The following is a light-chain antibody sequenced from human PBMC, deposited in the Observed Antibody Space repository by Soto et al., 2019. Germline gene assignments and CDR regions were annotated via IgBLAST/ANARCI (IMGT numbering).Light chain of an antibody. J-gene: IGLJ2*01. Sequence: QSVLTQPPSVSGAPGQRVTISCTGSSSNIGAGYDVHWYQQLPGTAPKLLIYGNSNRPSGVPDRFSGSKSGTSASLAITGLRAEDEADYYCQSYDSSLSGYVVFGGWTKLTVL. V-gene: IGLV1-40*01. CDR1: SSNIGAGYD. CDR3: QSYDSSLSGYVV. CDR2: GNS.